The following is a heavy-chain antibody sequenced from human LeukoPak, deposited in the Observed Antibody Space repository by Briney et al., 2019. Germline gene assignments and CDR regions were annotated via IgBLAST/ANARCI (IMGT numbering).Heavy chain of an antibody. J-gene: IGHJ3*02. V-gene: IGHV1-24*01. CDR1: GYTFPANY. D-gene: IGHD4-17*01. CDR3: ARDRNTVMDGGDAFDI. CDR2: FDPEDGET. Sequence: ASVKVSCKASGYTFPANYMHWVRQAPGKGLEWMGGFDPEDGETIYAQKFQGRVTMTRDTSTSTVYMELSSLRSEDTAVYYCARDRNTVMDGGDAFDIWGQGTMVTVSS.